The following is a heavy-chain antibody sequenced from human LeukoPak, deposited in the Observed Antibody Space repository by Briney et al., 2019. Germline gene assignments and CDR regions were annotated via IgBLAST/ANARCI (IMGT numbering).Heavy chain of an antibody. Sequence: ASVKVSCMASGYTFTGYYMHWVRQAPGQGLEWMGWLNPHNGDTNYVQKFQGRVTMTRDTSISTAFMELSSLRSDDTAVYYCARVDQRISFYFDYWGQGTLITVSS. CDR1: GYTFTGYY. CDR2: LNPHNGDT. D-gene: IGHD3-16*02. V-gene: IGHV1-2*02. J-gene: IGHJ4*02. CDR3: ARVDQRISFYFDY.